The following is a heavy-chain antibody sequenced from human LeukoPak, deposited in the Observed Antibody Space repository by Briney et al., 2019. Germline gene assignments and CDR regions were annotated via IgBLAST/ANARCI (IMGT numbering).Heavy chain of an antibody. CDR3: ARDGRQWVPLNWFDP. V-gene: IGHV1-18*04. J-gene: IGHJ5*02. CDR2: ISAYNGNT. CDR1: GYTFNTYG. D-gene: IGHD6-19*01. Sequence: APVKVSCKASGYTFNTYGINWVRQAPGQGLEWMGWISAYNGNTNYAQNFRGRITLTTDTSTSMAYMELTGLRSDDTAVYYCARDGRQWVPLNWFDPWGQGTLVTVSS.